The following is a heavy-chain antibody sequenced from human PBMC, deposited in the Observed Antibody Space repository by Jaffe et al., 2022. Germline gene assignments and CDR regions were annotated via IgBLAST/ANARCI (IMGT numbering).Heavy chain of an antibody. CDR2: IYPGDSDT. D-gene: IGHD3-16*02. CDR1: GYSFTSYW. J-gene: IGHJ6*03. V-gene: IGHV5-51*01. CDR3: ARHETSATYDYIWGSYRYRYYYMDV. Sequence: EVQLVQSGAEVKKPGESLKISCKGSGYSFTSYWIGWVRQMPGKGLEWMGIIYPGDSDTRYSPSFQGQVTISADKSISTAYLQWSSLKASDTAMYYCARHETSATYDYIWGSYRYRYYYMDVWGKGTTVTVSS.